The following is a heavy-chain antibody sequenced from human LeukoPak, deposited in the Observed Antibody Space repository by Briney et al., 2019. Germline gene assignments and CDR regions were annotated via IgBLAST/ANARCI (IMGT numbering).Heavy chain of an antibody. V-gene: IGHV3-23*01. Sequence: GESLRLSCAASGFTLSSYAMSWVRQGQGKGLEWVSAISVSGNTYHADSVKGRFTISRDSYKNTLYLQMNSLRAEDAAVYYCAKAPVTTCSGAYCYPFDYWGQGTLVTVSS. D-gene: IGHD2-15*01. J-gene: IGHJ4*02. CDR2: ISVSGNT. CDR3: AKAPVTTCSGAYCYPFDY. CDR1: GFTLSSYA.